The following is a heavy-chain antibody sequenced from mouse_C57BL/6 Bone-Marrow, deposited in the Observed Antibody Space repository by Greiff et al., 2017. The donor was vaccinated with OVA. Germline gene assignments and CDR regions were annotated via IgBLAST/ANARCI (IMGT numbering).Heavy chain of an antibody. J-gene: IGHJ4*01. D-gene: IGHD1-1*01. CDR2: IHPNSGST. Sequence: VQLKQPGAELVKPGASVKLSCKASGYTFTSYWMHWVKQRPGQGLEWIGMIHPNSGSTNYNEKFKSKATLTVDKSSSTAYMQRSSLTSEDSAVYYCAREELDDDGSSSYAMDYWGQGTSVTVSS. CDR1: GYTFTSYW. CDR3: AREELDDDGSSSYAMDY. V-gene: IGHV1-64*01.